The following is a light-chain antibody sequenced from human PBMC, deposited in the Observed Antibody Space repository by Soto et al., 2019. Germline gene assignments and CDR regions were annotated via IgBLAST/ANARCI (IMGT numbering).Light chain of an antibody. V-gene: IGKV3-20*01. Sequence: EIVLTQSPGTLSLSPGERATLSCRASQSVSSSYLAWYQQKPGQAPRLLIYGASSRATGIPDRFSGSGSGPDFTLTITSLEPEDFALYYCQQYGSSPLFTFGPGTKVDIK. CDR2: GAS. J-gene: IGKJ3*01. CDR3: QQYGSSPLFT. CDR1: QSVSSSY.